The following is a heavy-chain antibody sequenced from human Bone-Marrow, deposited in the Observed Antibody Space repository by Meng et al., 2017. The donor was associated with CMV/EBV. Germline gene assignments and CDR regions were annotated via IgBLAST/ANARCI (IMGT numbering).Heavy chain of an antibody. CDR2: IWYDGSNK. CDR3: VRDIGSAGG. J-gene: IGHJ4*02. V-gene: IGHV3-33*01. D-gene: IGHD1-14*01. CDR1: GFTFSSYG. Sequence: LSLTCAASGFTFSSYGMHWVRQAPGKGLEWVAVIWYDGSNKYYADSVKGRFTISRDNSKTTLYLQMNSLRAEDTAVHYCVRDIGSAGGWGQGTLVNVSS.